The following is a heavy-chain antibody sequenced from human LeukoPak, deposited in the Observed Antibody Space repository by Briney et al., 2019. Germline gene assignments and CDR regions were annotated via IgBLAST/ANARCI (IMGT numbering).Heavy chain of an antibody. CDR3: TTPDDYVSNYFDY. D-gene: IGHD3-16*01. J-gene: IGHJ4*02. Sequence: GGSLRLSCITSGFNFGDYGMSWVRQAPGKGLEWVSFIRGKAYGGTPEYAASVKGGFTISRDDSRSIAYLQMNSLKTGDTAVYYCTTPDDYVSNYFDYWGQGALVTVSS. V-gene: IGHV3-49*04. CDR2: IRGKAYGGTP. CDR1: GFNFGDYG.